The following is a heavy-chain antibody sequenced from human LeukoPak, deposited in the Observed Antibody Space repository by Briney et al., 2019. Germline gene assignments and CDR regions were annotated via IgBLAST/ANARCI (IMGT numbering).Heavy chain of an antibody. CDR3: ARERHADDAFDI. Sequence: SENLSLTCTVSGGSISGWYWSWIRQPPGKGLEWIGYIYGSGYTNYNPSLKSRVTISVDTSKNQFSLKLSSVTAADTAVYYCARERHADDAFDIWGQGTMVTVSS. CDR1: GGSISGWY. J-gene: IGHJ3*02. V-gene: IGHV4-59*01. D-gene: IGHD2-2*01. CDR2: IYGSGYT.